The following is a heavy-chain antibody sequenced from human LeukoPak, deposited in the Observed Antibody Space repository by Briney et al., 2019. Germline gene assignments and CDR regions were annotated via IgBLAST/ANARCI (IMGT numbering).Heavy chain of an antibody. Sequence: GRSLRLSCAASGSTFSSYAMHWVRQAPGKGLEWVAVISYDGSNKYYADSVKGRFTISRDNSKNTLYLQMNSLRAEDTAVYYCARDDYDFWSGYYSRYYYYYMDVWGKGTTVTVSS. D-gene: IGHD3-3*01. V-gene: IGHV3-30*01. CDR3: ARDDYDFWSGYYSRYYYYYMDV. CDR1: GSTFSSYA. CDR2: ISYDGSNK. J-gene: IGHJ6*03.